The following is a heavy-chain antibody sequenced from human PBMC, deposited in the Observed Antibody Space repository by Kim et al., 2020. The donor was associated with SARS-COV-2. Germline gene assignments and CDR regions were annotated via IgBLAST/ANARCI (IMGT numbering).Heavy chain of an antibody. Sequence: APKLQGRITMTTDTSTSTAYMELRSLRSDDTAVYYCARDDNYDSSGLGDYWGQGTLVTVSS. CDR3: ARDDNYDSSGLGDY. J-gene: IGHJ4*02. V-gene: IGHV1-18*01. D-gene: IGHD3-22*01.